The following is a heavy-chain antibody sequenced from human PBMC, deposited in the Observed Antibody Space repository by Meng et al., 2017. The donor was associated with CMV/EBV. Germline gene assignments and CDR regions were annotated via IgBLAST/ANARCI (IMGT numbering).Heavy chain of an antibody. D-gene: IGHD3-10*01. J-gene: IGHJ4*02. CDR1: GFTFSNAW. CDR2: IKSKTDGGTT. V-gene: IGHV3-15*01. CDR3: TTSTMVRGVTPH. Sequence: ETLSLTCAASGFTFSNAWMSWVRQAPGKGLEWVGRIKSKTDGGTTDYAAPVKGRFTISRDDSKNTLYLQMNSLKTEDTAVYYCTTSTMVRGVTPHWGQGTLVTVSS.